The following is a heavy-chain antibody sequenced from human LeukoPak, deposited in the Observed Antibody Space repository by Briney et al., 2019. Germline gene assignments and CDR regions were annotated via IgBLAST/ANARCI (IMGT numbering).Heavy chain of an antibody. CDR1: GGSVSSGSYY. Sequence: SETLSLICTVSGGSVSSGSYYWSWIRQPPGKGLEWIGYIYYNGNTNYSPSLKSRVTMSVDTSKNLFSLKVSSVTAADTAVYYCARGRSNYYGMDVWGQGTTVTVSS. D-gene: IGHD1-26*01. J-gene: IGHJ6*02. V-gene: IGHV4-61*01. CDR2: IYYNGNT. CDR3: ARGRSNYYGMDV.